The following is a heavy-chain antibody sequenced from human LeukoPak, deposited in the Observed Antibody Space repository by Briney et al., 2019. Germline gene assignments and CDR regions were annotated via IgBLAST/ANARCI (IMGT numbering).Heavy chain of an antibody. CDR2: INHSGST. D-gene: IGHD6-19*01. CDR3: ARGRYSSGWYASYYMDV. V-gene: IGHV4-34*01. CDR1: GFTFSNAW. Sequence: LRLSCAASGFTFSNAWMSWIRQPPGKGLEWIGEINHSGSTNYNPSLKSRVTISVDTSKNQFSLKLSSVTAADTAVYYCARGRYSSGWYASYYMDVWGKGTTVTVSS. J-gene: IGHJ6*03.